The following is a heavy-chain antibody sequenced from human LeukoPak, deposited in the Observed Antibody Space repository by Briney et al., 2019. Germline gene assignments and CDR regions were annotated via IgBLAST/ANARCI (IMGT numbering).Heavy chain of an antibody. Sequence: SETLSLTCFSGGSFSGFYWSWIRQSPGKGLEWIGEINHSGTTNYNPSLMSRVTISVDTSKNQFSLRLSSVTAADTAVYDCARGKITVTGYYYAMDVWGQGTTVTVSS. J-gene: IGHJ6*02. CDR1: GGSFSGFY. CDR3: ARGKITVTGYYYAMDV. V-gene: IGHV4-34*01. D-gene: IGHD4-11*01. CDR2: INHSGTT.